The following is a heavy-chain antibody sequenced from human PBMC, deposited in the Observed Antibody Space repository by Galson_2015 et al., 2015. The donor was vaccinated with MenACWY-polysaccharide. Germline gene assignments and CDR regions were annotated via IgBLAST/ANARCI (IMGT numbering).Heavy chain of an antibody. V-gene: IGHV3-21*01. D-gene: IGHD6-13*01. CDR1: GFTFSSYS. J-gene: IGHJ3*02. Sequence: SLRLSCAASGFTFSSYSMNWVRQAPGKGLEWVSSISSSSSYIYYADSVKGRFTISRDNAKNSLYLQVNSLRAEDTAVYYCARGASWFFDAFDIWGQGTMVAVSS. CDR3: ARGASWFFDAFDI. CDR2: ISSSSSYI.